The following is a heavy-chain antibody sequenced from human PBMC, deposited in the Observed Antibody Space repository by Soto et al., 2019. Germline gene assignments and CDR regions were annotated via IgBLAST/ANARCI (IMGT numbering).Heavy chain of an antibody. CDR3: ARDYYGMDV. J-gene: IGHJ6*02. CDR1: GYSISSGYY. CDR2: IYHSGSS. V-gene: IGHV4-38-2*02. Sequence: SETLSLTCAVSGYSISSGYYWGWIRQPPGKGLEWIGNIYHSGSSYYNPSLKSRVTISVDRSKNQFSLNLTSVTAADTAVYYCARDYYGMDVWGQGTTVTVSS.